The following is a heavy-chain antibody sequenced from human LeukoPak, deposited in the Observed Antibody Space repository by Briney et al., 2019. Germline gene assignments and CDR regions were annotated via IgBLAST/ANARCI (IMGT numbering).Heavy chain of an antibody. Sequence: SETLSLTCTVSGGSISSYYWSWIRQPPGKGLEWIGYIYTSGSTNYNPSLKSRVTISVDTSKNQFSLKLSSVTAADTAVYYCAKAVYYYMDVWGKGTTVTVS. J-gene: IGHJ6*03. V-gene: IGHV4-4*09. CDR2: IYTSGST. CDR1: GGSISSYY. CDR3: AKAVYYYMDV.